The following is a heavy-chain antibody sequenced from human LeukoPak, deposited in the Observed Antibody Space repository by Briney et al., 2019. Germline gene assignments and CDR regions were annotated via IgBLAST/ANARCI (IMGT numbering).Heavy chain of an antibody. J-gene: IGHJ3*02. Sequence: EAPMILCQSVGCTFNYYWIGWVRQRPGKGLEWVGIIYPDDSETKYSPAFQGQVTISADTSINPAYLQWSSLNASDTAMYYCARRRYSGYPSRGAFDIWGQGTMVTVSS. V-gene: IGHV5-51*01. CDR1: GCTFNYYW. CDR2: IYPDDSET. D-gene: IGHD5-12*01. CDR3: ARRRYSGYPSRGAFDI.